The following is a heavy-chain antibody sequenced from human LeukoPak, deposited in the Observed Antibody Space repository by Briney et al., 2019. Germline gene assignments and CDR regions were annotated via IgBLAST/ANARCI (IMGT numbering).Heavy chain of an antibody. V-gene: IGHV3-74*01. CDR2: INSGASTT. D-gene: IGHD1-1*01. Sequence: PGGSLRLSCAASGFTFSSSWMHWVRQAPGKGLMWVSHINSGASTTTYADSVKGRFTISRDNAKNTLYLQMNSLRAEDTVVYYCAADGGLGWNDASGYWGQGTLVTVSS. CDR1: GFTFSSSW. CDR3: AADGGLGWNDASGY. J-gene: IGHJ4*02.